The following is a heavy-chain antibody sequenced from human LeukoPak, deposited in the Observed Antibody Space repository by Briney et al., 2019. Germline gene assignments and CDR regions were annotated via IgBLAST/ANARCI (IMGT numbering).Heavy chain of an antibody. CDR2: IYSGGST. CDR1: GFTVSSNY. CDR3: ATRPYLGYCSSTSCYETDY. J-gene: IGHJ4*02. Sequence: GGSLRLSCAASGFTVSSNYMSWVRQAPGKGLEFVSVIYSGGSTYYADSVKGRFTISRDNSKNTLYLQMNSLRAEDTAVYYCATRPYLGYCSSTSCYETDYWGQGTLVTVSS. D-gene: IGHD2-2*01. V-gene: IGHV3-66*01.